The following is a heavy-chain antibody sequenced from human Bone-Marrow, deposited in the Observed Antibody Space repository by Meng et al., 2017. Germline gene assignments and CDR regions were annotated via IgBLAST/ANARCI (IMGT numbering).Heavy chain of an antibody. CDR1: GYTFTGYY. D-gene: IGHD2-15*01. J-gene: IGHJ6*02. Sequence: ASVKVSCKASGYTFTGYYMHWVRQAPGQGLEWMGWINPNSGGTNYAQKFQGRVTMTRDTSISTAYMELSRLRSDDTAVYYCARGYCSGGSCYRLIYYYYYGMDVWGQGTTVTVSS. V-gene: IGHV1-2*02. CDR3: ARGYCSGGSCYRLIYYYYYGMDV. CDR2: INPNSGGT.